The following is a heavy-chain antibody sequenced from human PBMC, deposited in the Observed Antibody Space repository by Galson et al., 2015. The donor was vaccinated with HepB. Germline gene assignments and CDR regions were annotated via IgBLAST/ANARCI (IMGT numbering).Heavy chain of an antibody. CDR1: GFTFSSYG. Sequence: SLRLSCAASGFTFSSYGMHWVRQAPGKGLEWVAVISYDGSYKYYADSVMGRFTISRDNSKNTLYLQMNSLRAEDTAVYYCAKVMVDTAMVYYYYGMDVWGQGTTVTVSS. J-gene: IGHJ6*02. CDR3: AKVMVDTAMVYYYYGMDV. D-gene: IGHD5-18*01. CDR2: ISYDGSYK. V-gene: IGHV3-30*18.